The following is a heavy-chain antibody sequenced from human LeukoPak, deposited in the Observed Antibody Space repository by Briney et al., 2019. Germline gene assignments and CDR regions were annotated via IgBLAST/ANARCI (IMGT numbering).Heavy chain of an antibody. V-gene: IGHV4-38-2*02. Sequence: PSETLSLTCTVSGYSISSGYYWGWIRQPPGKGLGGVANVYRDGNTYYSPSLESRVTISVDTSKNQFSLRLRSVTAADTAVYYCARLAALRGFYYYMDVWGKGATVSVSS. CDR1: GYSISSGYY. CDR2: VYRDGNT. J-gene: IGHJ6*03. CDR3: ARLAALRGFYYYMDV. D-gene: IGHD6-6*01.